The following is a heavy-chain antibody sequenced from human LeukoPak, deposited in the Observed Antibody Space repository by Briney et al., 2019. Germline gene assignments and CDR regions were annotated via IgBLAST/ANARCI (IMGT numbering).Heavy chain of an antibody. CDR1: GGSISSGGYY. CDR2: IYYSGST. CDR3: ARGIVVVNLDAFDI. Sequence: PSETLSLTCTVSGGSISSGGYYWSWIRQHPGKGLEWFGYIYYSGSTYYNPSLKSRVTISVDTSKNQFSLKLSSVTAADTAVYYCARGIVVVNLDAFDIWGQGTMVTVSS. D-gene: IGHD3-22*01. J-gene: IGHJ3*02. V-gene: IGHV4-31*03.